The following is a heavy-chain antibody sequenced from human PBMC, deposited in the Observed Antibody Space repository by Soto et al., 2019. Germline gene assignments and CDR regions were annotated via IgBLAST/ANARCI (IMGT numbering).Heavy chain of an antibody. CDR3: ARSFSDSYYDLDF. V-gene: IGHV3-9*01. J-gene: IGHJ4*02. CDR1: GFTFDDYA. CDR2: ISWNSASM. D-gene: IGHD1-26*01. Sequence: GGSLRLSCAASGFTFDDYAMHWVRQAPGKGLEWVSGISWNSASMDYADSVKDRFSISRDNAENSLYLQMNILKIEDTAFYYCARSFSDSYYDLDFWGQGTLVTVSS.